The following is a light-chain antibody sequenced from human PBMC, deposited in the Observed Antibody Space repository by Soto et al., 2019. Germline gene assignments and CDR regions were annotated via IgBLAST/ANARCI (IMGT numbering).Light chain of an antibody. CDR2: AAS. CDR1: QSISSW. V-gene: IGKV1-5*01. Sequence: DIQMTQSPSTLSASVGDRVIVTCRASQSISSWLAWYQQKPGKAPKLLIYAASTLQSGVPSRFSGSGSGTEFTLTISSLQSEDFAVYYCQQYNDWPPITFGQGTRLEIK. J-gene: IGKJ5*01. CDR3: QQYNDWPPIT.